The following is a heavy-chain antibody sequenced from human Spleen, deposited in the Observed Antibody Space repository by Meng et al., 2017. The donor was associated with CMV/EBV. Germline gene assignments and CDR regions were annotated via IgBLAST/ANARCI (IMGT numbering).Heavy chain of an antibody. CDR1: GYTFTGYY. J-gene: IGHJ4*02. V-gene: IGHV1-69*01. CDR2: IIPIFGTA. D-gene: IGHD6-19*01. CDR3: AKDEGSGPNY. Sequence: QGRVVQSGAEVKKPGASVKVSCKASGYTFTGYYMHWVRQAPGQGLEWMGWIIPIFGTANYAQKFQGRVTITADESTSTAYMELSSLRSEDTAVYYCAKDEGSGPNYWGQGTLVTVSS.